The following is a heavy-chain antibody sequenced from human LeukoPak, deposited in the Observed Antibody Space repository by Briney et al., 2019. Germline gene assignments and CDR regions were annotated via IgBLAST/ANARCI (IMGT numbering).Heavy chain of an antibody. J-gene: IGHJ4*02. CDR3: AKEGRFVVVPAAIDY. CDR1: GFTFSSYA. CDR2: IRGSGGST. D-gene: IGHD2-2*01. Sequence: GGSLRLSCAASGFTFSSYAMGWVRQAPGKGLEWVSTIRGSGGSTNYADSVKGRIIISRDNSKNTLYLQVNSLSAEDTAVYYCAKEGRFVVVPAAIDYWGQGTLVTVSS. V-gene: IGHV3-23*01.